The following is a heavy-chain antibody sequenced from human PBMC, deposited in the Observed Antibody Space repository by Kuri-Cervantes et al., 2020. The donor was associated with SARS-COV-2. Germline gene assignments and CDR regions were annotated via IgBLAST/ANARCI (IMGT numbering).Heavy chain of an antibody. Sequence: GGSLRLSCAASGFTFSSYAMHWVRQAPGKGLEYVSAISSNGGSTYYANSVKGRFTISRDNSKNTLYLQMNSLKTEDTAVYYCTTGEGIAVAAVVYWGQGTLVTVSS. J-gene: IGHJ4*02. CDR3: TTGEGIAVAAVVY. CDR1: GFTFSSYA. D-gene: IGHD6-19*01. CDR2: ISSNGGST. V-gene: IGHV3-64*01.